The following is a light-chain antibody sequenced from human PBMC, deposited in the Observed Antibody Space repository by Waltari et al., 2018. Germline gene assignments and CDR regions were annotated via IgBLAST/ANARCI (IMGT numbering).Light chain of an antibody. Sequence: SSELTQDPAVSVALGQTVRITCHGDRPRYSYANWYRQKPGQAPLVVMYGKNSRPSGIPDRFSGSYSGDTASLTITETQAEDEADYYCNSRDSNGNPFVFGPATKVTVL. CDR3: NSRDSNGNPFV. CDR2: GKN. J-gene: IGLJ1*01. V-gene: IGLV3-19*01. CDR1: RPRYSY.